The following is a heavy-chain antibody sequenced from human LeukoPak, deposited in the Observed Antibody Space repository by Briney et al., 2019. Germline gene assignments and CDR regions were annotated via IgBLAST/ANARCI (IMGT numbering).Heavy chain of an antibody. CDR2: IGSVTTYI. J-gene: IGHJ4*02. CDR1: GFTFSDYT. V-gene: IGHV3-21*01. Sequence: PWGSLRLSCAASGFTFSDYTMNWVRQAPGKGLEWVSSIGSVTTYIYYTDSVKGRFTISRDNAKNSLYLQMNSLRAEDTAVYYCARAIAVAGPYYFDYWGQGTLVTVSS. D-gene: IGHD6-19*01. CDR3: ARAIAVAGPYYFDY.